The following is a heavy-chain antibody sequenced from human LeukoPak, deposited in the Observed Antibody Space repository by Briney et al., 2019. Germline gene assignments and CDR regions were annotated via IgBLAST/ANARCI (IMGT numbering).Heavy chain of an antibody. CDR1: GGSISSSSYY. V-gene: IGHV4-39*07. J-gene: IGHJ3*02. D-gene: IGHD1-26*01. Sequence: PSETLSLTCTVSGGSISSSSYYWGWIRQPPGKGLEWIGSIYYSGSTYYNPSLKSRVTISVDTSKNQFSLKLSSVTAADTAVYYCARVGSGSYWGKLPGNGRPFDIWGQGTMVTVSS. CDR3: ARVGSGSYWGKLPGNGRPFDI. CDR2: IYYSGST.